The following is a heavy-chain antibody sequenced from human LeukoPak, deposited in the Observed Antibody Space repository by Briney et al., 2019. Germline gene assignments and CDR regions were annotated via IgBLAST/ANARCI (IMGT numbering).Heavy chain of an antibody. V-gene: IGHV3-21*01. CDR3: ARADIVATFYYCYGMDV. CDR1: GCTFSSYS. Sequence: PGGSLRLSCAVSGCTFSSYSMNWVRQAPGKGLEWVSSISSSSSYIYYADSVKGRFTISRDNAKNSLYLQMNSLRAEDTAVYYCARADIVATFYYCYGMDVWGQGTTVTVSS. D-gene: IGHD5-12*01. CDR2: ISSSSSYI. J-gene: IGHJ6*02.